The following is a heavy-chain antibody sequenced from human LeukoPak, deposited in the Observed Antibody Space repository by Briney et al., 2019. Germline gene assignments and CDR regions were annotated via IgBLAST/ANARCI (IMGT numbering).Heavy chain of an antibody. CDR3: ARGGLLLWFGELLYQPFDY. CDR2: IYYSGST. CDR1: GGSISSGGYY. V-gene: IGHV4-31*03. D-gene: IGHD3-10*01. J-gene: IGHJ4*02. Sequence: SETLSLTCTVSGGSISSGGYYWSWIRQHPGKGLEWVRYIYYSGSTYYNPSLKSRVTISVDTSKNQFSLKLSSVTAADTAVYYCARGGLLLWFGELLYQPFDYWGQGTLVTVSS.